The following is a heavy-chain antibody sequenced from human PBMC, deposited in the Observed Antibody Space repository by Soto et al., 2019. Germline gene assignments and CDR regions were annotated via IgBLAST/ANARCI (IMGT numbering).Heavy chain of an antibody. CDR2: INAGNGNT. Sequence: ASVKVSCKASGYTFTSYAMHWVRQAPGQRLEWMGWINAGNGNTKYSQKFQGRVTITRDTSASTAYMELSSLRSEDTAVYYCARFGGTQDEYSSSRDYYYYMDVWGKGTTVTVSS. CDR1: GYTFTSYA. J-gene: IGHJ6*03. D-gene: IGHD6-6*01. CDR3: ARFGGTQDEYSSSRDYYYYMDV. V-gene: IGHV1-3*01.